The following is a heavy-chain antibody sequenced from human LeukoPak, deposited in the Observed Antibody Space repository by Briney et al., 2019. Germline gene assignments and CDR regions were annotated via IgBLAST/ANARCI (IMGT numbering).Heavy chain of an antibody. CDR3: ARGINELGFDY. V-gene: IGHV4-34*01. J-gene: IGHJ4*02. CDR2: INHSGST. D-gene: IGHD1-1*01. Sequence: SETLSLTCAVYGGSFSGYYWSWIRQPPGKGLEWIGEINHSGSTNYNPSLKSRVTISVDTSKNQFSPKLSSVTAADTAVYYCARGINELGFDYWGQGTLVTVSS. CDR1: GGSFSGYY.